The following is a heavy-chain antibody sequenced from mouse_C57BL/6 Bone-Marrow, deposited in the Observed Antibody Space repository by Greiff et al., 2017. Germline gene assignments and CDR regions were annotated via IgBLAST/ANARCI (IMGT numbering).Heavy chain of an antibody. CDR1: GYTFTDYY. V-gene: IGHV1-26*01. CDR3: ARGGNDGYFDV. CDR2: INPNNGGT. Sequence: EVQLQQSGPELVKPGASVKISCKASGYTFTDYYMNWVKQSHGKSLEWIGDINPNNGGTSYNQKFKGKATLTVDKSSSTAYMELRSLTSEDSAVYYGARGGNDGYFDVWGTGTTVTVAS. D-gene: IGHD2-2*01. J-gene: IGHJ1*03.